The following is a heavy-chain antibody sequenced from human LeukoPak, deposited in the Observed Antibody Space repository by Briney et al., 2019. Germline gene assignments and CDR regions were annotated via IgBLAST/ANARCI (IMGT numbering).Heavy chain of an antibody. J-gene: IGHJ4*02. CDR2: ISSSGSTI. CDR3: ARVVSERLQFSEKSDC. D-gene: IGHD5-24*01. V-gene: IGHV3-48*03. CDR1: GFTFSSYE. Sequence: GGSLRLSCAASGFTFSSYEMNWVRQAPGKGLEWVSYISSSGSTIYYADSVKGRFTISRDNAKNSLYLQMNSLRAEDTGVYYCARVVSERLQFSEKSDCWGQGTLVTVSS.